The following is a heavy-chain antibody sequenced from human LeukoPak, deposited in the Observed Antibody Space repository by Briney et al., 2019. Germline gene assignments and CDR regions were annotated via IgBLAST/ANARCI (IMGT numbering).Heavy chain of an antibody. CDR2: INWNGDST. CDR1: GFTFSSYW. J-gene: IGHJ4*02. V-gene: IGHV3-20*04. D-gene: IGHD6-13*01. CDR3: ARDHRSSWSPDL. Sequence: GGSLRLSCAASGFTFSSYWMSGVRQAPGKGLEWVSGINWNGDSTGYADSVKGRFTISRDNPKNSLHLQMNSLRAEDTALYYCARDHRSSWSPDLWGQGTLVTVSS.